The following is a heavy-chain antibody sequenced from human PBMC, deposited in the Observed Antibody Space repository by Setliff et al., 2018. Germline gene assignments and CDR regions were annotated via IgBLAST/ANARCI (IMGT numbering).Heavy chain of an antibody. V-gene: IGHV7-4-1*02. CDR3: SRADHLVTTAFDF. D-gene: IGHD4-17*01. CDR1: GGTFSSYA. Sequence: ASVKVSCKASGGTFSSYAISWVRQAPGQGLEWMGWNNTKTGYPNYAQGYTGRFAFSLDTSDSATYMDISNLKAEDTATYYCSRADHLVTTAFDFWGQGTLVTVSS. J-gene: IGHJ4*01. CDR2: NNTKTGYP.